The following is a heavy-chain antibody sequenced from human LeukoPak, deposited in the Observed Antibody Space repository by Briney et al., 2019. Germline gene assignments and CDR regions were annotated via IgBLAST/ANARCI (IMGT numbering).Heavy chain of an antibody. V-gene: IGHV4-61*02. J-gene: IGHJ3*02. CDR1: GGSISSGSYY. CDR3: ARYDQFRGAFDI. D-gene: IGHD1-1*01. Sequence: PSQTLSLTCTVSGGSISSGSYYWSWIRQPAGKGLEWIGRIYTSGSTNYNPSLKSRVTISVDTSKNQFSLKLSSVTAADTAVYYCARYDQFRGAFDIWGQGTMVTVSS. CDR2: IYTSGST.